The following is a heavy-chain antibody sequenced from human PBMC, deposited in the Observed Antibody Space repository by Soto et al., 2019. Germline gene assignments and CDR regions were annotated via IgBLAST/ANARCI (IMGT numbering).Heavy chain of an antibody. Sequence: ASVKVSCKASGYTFTSYCISWVRQAPGQGLERMGWISAYNGNTNYAQKLQGRVTMTTDTSTSTAYKELKSLRSDDTAVYYCARARYIGYCISTSRPPYYYYYYMDVWVKGTTVTVSS. CDR3: ARARYIGYCISTSRPPYYYYYYMDV. CDR1: GYTFTSYC. CDR2: ISAYNGNT. V-gene: IGHV1-18*01. D-gene: IGHD2-2*01. J-gene: IGHJ6*03.